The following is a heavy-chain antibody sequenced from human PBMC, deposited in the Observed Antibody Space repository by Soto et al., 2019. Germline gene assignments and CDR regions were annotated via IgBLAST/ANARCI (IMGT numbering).Heavy chain of an antibody. V-gene: IGHV3-21*01. CDR3: TRAASRDSSARAWFVP. D-gene: IGHD6-13*01. CDR1: GFTFRSFT. CDR2: ISSNSAYI. Sequence: GGSLRLSCAASGFTFRSFTMNWVRQAPGKGLEWVSTISSNSAYIYYTDALRGRFTISRDNAKNSLHLQMNSLRAEDTAVYYCTRAASRDSSARAWFVPWGPGTLLTVSS. J-gene: IGHJ5*01.